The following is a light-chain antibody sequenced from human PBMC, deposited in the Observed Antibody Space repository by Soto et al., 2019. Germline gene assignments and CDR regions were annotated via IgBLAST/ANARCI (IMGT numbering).Light chain of an antibody. J-gene: IGKJ1*01. Sequence: EIVLTQSPGTLSLSPGERAVLSCRASQSVNNNYLAWYQRKPGRAPRLLIYGASSRATGIRDRFIGSGSGTDFTLTITRLEPDDFAVYFCQQYGSSLPTFGQGTKVEFK. V-gene: IGKV3-20*01. CDR3: QQYGSSLPT. CDR1: QSVNNNY. CDR2: GAS.